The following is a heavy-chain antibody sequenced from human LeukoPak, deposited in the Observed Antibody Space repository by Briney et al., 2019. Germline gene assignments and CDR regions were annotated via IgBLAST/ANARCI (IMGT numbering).Heavy chain of an antibody. CDR1: GFTFSSYS. V-gene: IGHV3-21*01. CDR3: HGSGSYYYYYGMDV. J-gene: IGHJ6*02. CDR2: ISSSSGYI. D-gene: IGHD3-10*01. Sequence: PVGSLRLSCAASGFTFSSYSMNWVRQAPGKGLEWVSSISSSSGYIYYADSVKGRFTISRDNAKNSLYLQMNSLRAEDTAVYYCHGSGSYYYYYGMDVWGQGTTVTVSS.